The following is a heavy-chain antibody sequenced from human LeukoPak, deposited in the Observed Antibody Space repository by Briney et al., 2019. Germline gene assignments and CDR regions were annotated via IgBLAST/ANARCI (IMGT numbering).Heavy chain of an antibody. Sequence: GGSLRLSCSASGFTFDDYAMHWVRQAPGKGLEWVSGISWNSGSIGYADSVKGRFTISRDNAKNSLYLQMNSLRAEDTALYYCAKDITLSSGLFDHWGQGTLVTVSS. CDR2: ISWNSGSI. CDR1: GFTFDDYA. CDR3: AKDITLSSGLFDH. V-gene: IGHV3-9*01. D-gene: IGHD6-19*01. J-gene: IGHJ4*02.